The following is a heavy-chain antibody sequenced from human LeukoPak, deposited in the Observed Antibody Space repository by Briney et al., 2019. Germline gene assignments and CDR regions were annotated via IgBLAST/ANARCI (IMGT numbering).Heavy chain of an antibody. J-gene: IGHJ4*02. V-gene: IGHV3-9*01. CDR2: ISWNSGSI. CDR1: GFTFDDYA. CDR3: ATIGGYDARFDY. Sequence: GGSLRLSCAASGFTFDDYAMPWVRQAPGKGLEWVSGISWNSGSIGYADSVKGRFTISRDNAKNSLYLHMNSLRVEDTAVYYCATIGGYDARFDYWGQGTLVTVSS. D-gene: IGHD5-12*01.